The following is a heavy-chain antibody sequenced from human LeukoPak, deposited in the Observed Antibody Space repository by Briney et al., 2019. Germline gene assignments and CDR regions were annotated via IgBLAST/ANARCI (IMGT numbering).Heavy chain of an antibody. J-gene: IGHJ6*02. Sequence: GGSLRLSCAASGFTFSSYSMNWVRQAPGKGLEWVSVISSSGSSTYYADSVKGRFTISRDNLKNTLYLQMNSLRAEDTAVYYCAKYGGYYYYGMDVWGQGTTVTVSS. D-gene: IGHD3-10*01. CDR1: GFTFSSYS. V-gene: IGHV3-23*01. CDR3: AKYGGYYYYGMDV. CDR2: ISSSGSST.